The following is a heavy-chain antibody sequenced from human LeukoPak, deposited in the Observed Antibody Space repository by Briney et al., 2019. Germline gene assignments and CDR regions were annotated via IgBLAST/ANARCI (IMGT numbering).Heavy chain of an antibody. J-gene: IGHJ4*02. Sequence: PSETLSLTCTVSGGSISSYYWSWIQQPPGKGLEWIGYIYYSGSTNYNPSLKSRVTISVDTSKNQFSLKLSSVTAADTAVYYCARDESKGFDYWGQGTLVTVSS. CDR1: GGSISSYY. CDR2: IYYSGST. V-gene: IGHV4-59*01. CDR3: ARDESKGFDY.